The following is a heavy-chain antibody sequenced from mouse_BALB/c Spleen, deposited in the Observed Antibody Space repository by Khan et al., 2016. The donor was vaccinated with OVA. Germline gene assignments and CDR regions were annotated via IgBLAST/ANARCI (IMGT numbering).Heavy chain of an antibody. D-gene: IGHD2-10*01. CDR3: ARQPYFHYYVMDY. Sequence: VQLQESGPGLVAPSQSLSITCTISGFSLTNYGVHWVRQPPGKGLEWLVVIWSDGTTTYDSALKSRLTISKDNSKSQVFLKMDSLQTVDTAMYYCARQPYFHYYVMDYWGQGTSVTVSS. CDR1: GFSLTNYG. J-gene: IGHJ4*01. V-gene: IGHV2-6-1*01. CDR2: IWSDGTT.